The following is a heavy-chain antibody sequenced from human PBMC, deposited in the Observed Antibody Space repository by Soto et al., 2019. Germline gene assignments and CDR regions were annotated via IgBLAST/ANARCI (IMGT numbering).Heavy chain of an antibody. V-gene: IGHV1-2*02. CDR3: AREPMVRAAHGFDI. CDR2: INSNSVGT. D-gene: IGHD3-10*01. Sequence: ALVKVSCKASGYTFTGHYMHWVRQAPGQGLEWMGWINSNSVGTNYAQKFQGRVTMTRDTSISTAYMELSRLRSDDTAVYYCAREPMVRAAHGFDIWGQGTMVTVSS. J-gene: IGHJ3*02. CDR1: GYTFTGHY.